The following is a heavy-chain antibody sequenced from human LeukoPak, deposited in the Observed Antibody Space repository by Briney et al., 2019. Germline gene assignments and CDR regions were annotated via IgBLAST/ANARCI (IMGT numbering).Heavy chain of an antibody. V-gene: IGHV4-39*07. J-gene: IGHJ5*02. CDR3: ARLRRGDNWFDP. CDR2: INHSGST. Sequence: SETLSLTCTVSGGSISSTTYYWGWIRQPPGKGLEWIGEINHSGSTNYNPSLKSRVTISVDTSKNQFSLKLSSVTAADTAVYYCARLRRGDNWFDPWGQGTLVTVSS. CDR1: GGSISSTTYY. D-gene: IGHD1-26*01.